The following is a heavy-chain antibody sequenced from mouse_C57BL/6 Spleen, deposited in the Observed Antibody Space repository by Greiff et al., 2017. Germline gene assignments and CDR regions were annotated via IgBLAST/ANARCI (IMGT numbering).Heavy chain of an antibody. CDR3: ARTQDDGYYEDY. Sequence: QVQLKQPGAELVRPGSSVKLSCKASGYTFTSYWMHWVKQRPIQGLEWIGNIDPSDSETHYNQKFKDKATLTVDKSSSTAYMQLSSLTAEDSAVYYCARTQDDGYYEDYWGQGTTLTVSS. CDR2: IDPSDSET. J-gene: IGHJ2*01. CDR1: GYTFTSYW. V-gene: IGHV1-52*01. D-gene: IGHD2-3*01.